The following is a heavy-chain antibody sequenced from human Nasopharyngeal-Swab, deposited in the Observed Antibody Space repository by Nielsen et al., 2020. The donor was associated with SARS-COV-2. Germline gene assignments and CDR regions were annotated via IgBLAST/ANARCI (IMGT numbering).Heavy chain of an antibody. V-gene: IGHV3-15*01. D-gene: IGHD6-19*01. J-gene: IGHJ6*04. CDR1: GFTFSKAW. CDR2: IKSRAAGGTT. CDR3: TTYSSGWL. Sequence: GESLKISCATSGFTFSKAWMSWVRRAPGKGPEWVGRIKSRAAGGTTDYAAPVIGRFTVSRDDSESTLYLQMSSLKTEDTAVYYCTTYSSGWLWGKGTTVTVSS.